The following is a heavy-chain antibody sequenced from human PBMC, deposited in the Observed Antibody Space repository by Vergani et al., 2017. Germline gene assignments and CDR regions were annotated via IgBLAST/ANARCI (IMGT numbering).Heavy chain of an antibody. D-gene: IGHD1-1*01. CDR1: GFTFSSHG. V-gene: IGHV3-33*01. J-gene: IGHJ5*01. CDR3: ARWGNEKRLDS. CDR2: IWYDGSNK. Sequence: QVQLVESEGVVVQPGRSLTLSCVASGFTFSSHGMHWVRQAPGKGLEWVAVIWYDGSNKYYGDSVKGRFTISRDNSKNTLYLQMNSLRVEDTAVYYCARWGNEKRLDSWGQGTLVTVSS.